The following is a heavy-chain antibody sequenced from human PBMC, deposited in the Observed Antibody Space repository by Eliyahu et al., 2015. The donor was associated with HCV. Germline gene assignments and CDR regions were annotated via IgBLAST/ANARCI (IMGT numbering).Heavy chain of an antibody. CDR1: GGSFSGYY. CDR3: ARGLRIVVVVAATQGYYGMDV. D-gene: IGHD2-15*01. Sequence: QVQLQQWGAGLLKPSETLSLTCAVYGGSFSGYYWSWIRQPPGKGLEWIGEINHSGSTNYNPSLKSRVTISVDTSKNQFSLKLSSVTAADTAVYYCARGLRIVVVVAATQGYYGMDVWGQGTTVTVSS. CDR2: INHSGST. V-gene: IGHV4-34*01. J-gene: IGHJ6*02.